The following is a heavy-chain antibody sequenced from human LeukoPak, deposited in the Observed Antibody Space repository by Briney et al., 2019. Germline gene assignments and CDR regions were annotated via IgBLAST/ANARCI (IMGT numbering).Heavy chain of an antibody. D-gene: IGHD4-17*01. CDR3: ASSFIHDYGDYVGHY. J-gene: IGHJ4*02. CDR1: GGTFSSYA. Sequence: ASVKVSCKGSGGTFSSYAISWVRQAPGQGLEWMGGIIPIFGTANYAQKFQGRVTITTDESTSTAYMELSSLRSEDTAVYYCASSFIHDYGDYVGHYWGQGTLVTVSS. V-gene: IGHV1-69*05. CDR2: IIPIFGTA.